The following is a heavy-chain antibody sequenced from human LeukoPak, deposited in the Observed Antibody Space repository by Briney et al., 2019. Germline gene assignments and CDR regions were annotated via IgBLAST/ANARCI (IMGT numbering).Heavy chain of an antibody. J-gene: IGHJ4*02. Sequence: GGSLRLSCAASGFTFNNYGMQWVRQAPGKGLEWVAVISYDGSNKYYADSVKGRFTISRDNSKNTLYLQMNSLRAEDTAVYYCAKVRGGGYGVEFFDYWGQGTLVTVSS. D-gene: IGHD3-10*01. CDR3: AKVRGGGYGVEFFDY. CDR1: GFTFNNYG. CDR2: ISYDGSNK. V-gene: IGHV3-30*18.